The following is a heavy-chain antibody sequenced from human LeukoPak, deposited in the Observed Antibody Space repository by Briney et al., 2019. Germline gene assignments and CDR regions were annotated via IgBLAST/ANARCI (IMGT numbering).Heavy chain of an antibody. Sequence: GGSLRLSCAASGFTFTTYAMNWVRQAPGKGLEWVSAISGTGHSIYYAASVKGRFTISREDAKNSVYLQMNNLRGEDTAVYYCARAYTIADQFDYWGQGSLVTVSS. CDR1: GFTFTTYA. CDR3: ARAYTIADQFDY. J-gene: IGHJ4*02. D-gene: IGHD4-11*01. CDR2: ISGTGHSI. V-gene: IGHV3-21*01.